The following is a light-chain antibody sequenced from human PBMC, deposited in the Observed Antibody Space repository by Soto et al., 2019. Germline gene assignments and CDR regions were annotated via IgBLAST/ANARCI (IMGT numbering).Light chain of an antibody. CDR2: GAS. Sequence: EILLTQSPGTLSLSPGERATLSCRASQSVSSSYLAWYQQKPGQAPRLLIYGASSRATGIPDRFSGSGSGTDFTLTISRLEPEDFAVYYCKKYGSSSLTFGGGTKVDIK. V-gene: IGKV3-20*01. CDR3: KKYGSSSLT. CDR1: QSVSSSY. J-gene: IGKJ4*01.